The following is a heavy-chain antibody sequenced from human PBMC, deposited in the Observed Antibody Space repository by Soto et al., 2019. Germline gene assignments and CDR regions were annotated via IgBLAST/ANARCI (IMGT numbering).Heavy chain of an antibody. CDR3: ARDDGGDYDSSGPFDY. CDR1: GFTFSSYE. D-gene: IGHD3-22*01. V-gene: IGHV3-48*03. CDR2: ISSSGSTI. J-gene: IGHJ4*02. Sequence: EVQLVESGGGLVQPGGSLRLSCAASGFTFSSYEMNWVRQAPGKGLEWVSYISSSGSTIYYADSVKGRFTISRDNAKNSLYLQMNSLRAEDTAVYYCARDDGGDYDSSGPFDYWGQGTLVTVSS.